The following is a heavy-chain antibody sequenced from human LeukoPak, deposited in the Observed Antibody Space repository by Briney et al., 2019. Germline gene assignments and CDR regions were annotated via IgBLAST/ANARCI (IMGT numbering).Heavy chain of an antibody. CDR3: ARDYYGSGSYYHQGENWFDP. V-gene: IGHV1-2*02. CDR1: GYVFTGYY. Sequence: ASVKVSCKASGYVFTGYYTHWVRQAPGQGLEWMGWINPNSGGTNYAQKFQGRVTMTRDTSISTAYMELSRLRSDDTAVYYCARDYYGSGSYYHQGENWFDPWGQGTLVTVSS. CDR2: INPNSGGT. D-gene: IGHD3-10*01. J-gene: IGHJ5*02.